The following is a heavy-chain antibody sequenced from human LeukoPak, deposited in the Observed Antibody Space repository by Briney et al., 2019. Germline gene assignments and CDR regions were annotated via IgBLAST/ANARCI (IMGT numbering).Heavy chain of an antibody. CDR2: INSDGSGT. CDR1: GFTFSSYW. J-gene: IGHJ4*02. D-gene: IGHD6-13*01. V-gene: IGHV3-74*01. CDR3: ARVLFSSSWYFDH. Sequence: PGGSLRLSCAASGFTFSSYWMHWVRHAPGKGLVWVSRINSDGSGTSYADSVKGRFTISRDNAKNTLYLQMNSLRAEDTAVYYCARVLFSSSWYFDHWGQGTLVTVSS.